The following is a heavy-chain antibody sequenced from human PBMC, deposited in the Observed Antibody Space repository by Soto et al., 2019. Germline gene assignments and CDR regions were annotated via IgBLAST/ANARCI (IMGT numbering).Heavy chain of an antibody. CDR1: GFTFSSYD. CDR3: AKSSGYSSAWAFDY. V-gene: IGHV3-23*01. CDR2: ISGSGGST. D-gene: IGHD6-19*01. Sequence: PGGTLRLSCAASGFTFSSYDISWVRQAPGKGLEWVSVISGSGGSTYYADSVKGRFTVPRDNSKNTLYLQMNSLRAEDTAVYYCAKSSGYSSAWAFDYWGQGTLVTVSS. J-gene: IGHJ4*02.